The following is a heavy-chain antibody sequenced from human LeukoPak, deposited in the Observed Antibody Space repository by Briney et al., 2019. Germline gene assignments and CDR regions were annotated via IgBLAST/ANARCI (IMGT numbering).Heavy chain of an antibody. J-gene: IGHJ6*04. CDR1: GGSISSGGYY. D-gene: IGHD5-12*01. CDR2: IYCSGST. CDR3: ARDSRVATIQASTGSYGMDV. V-gene: IGHV4-31*03. Sequence: PSQTLSLTCTVSGGSISSGGYYWSWIRQHPGKGLEWIGYIYCSGSTYYNPSLKSRVTISVDTSKNQFSLKLSSVTAADTAVYYCARDSRVATIQASTGSYGMDVWGKGTTVTVSS.